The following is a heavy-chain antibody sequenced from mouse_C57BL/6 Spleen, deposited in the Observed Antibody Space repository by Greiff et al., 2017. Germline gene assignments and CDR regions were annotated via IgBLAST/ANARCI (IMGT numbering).Heavy chain of an antibody. CDR2: IDPSDSYT. J-gene: IGHJ2*01. CDR3: ARSGARDGYYSDY. Sequence: QVQLQQPGAELVKPGASVKLSCKASGYTFTSYWMQGVKQRPGQGLEWIGEIDPSDSYTNYNQKFKGKATLTVDTSSSTAYMQLSSLTSEDSAVYYCARSGARDGYYSDYWGQGTTLTVSS. D-gene: IGHD2-3*01. V-gene: IGHV1-50*01. CDR1: GYTFTSYW.